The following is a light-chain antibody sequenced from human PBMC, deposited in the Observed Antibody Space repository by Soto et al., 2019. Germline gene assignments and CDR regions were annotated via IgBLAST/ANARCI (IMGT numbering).Light chain of an antibody. CDR3: AAWDDSLNGVV. V-gene: IGLV1-44*01. CDR1: SSNIGSNT. CDR2: SNN. J-gene: IGLJ2*01. Sequence: QAVVTQPPSASGTPGQRVTISCSGSSSNIGSNTVNWYQQLPGTAPKLLIYSNNQRPSGVPDRFSGSKSGTSTSLAISGLQSDDEADYYCAAWDDSLNGVVFGGGTQLTVL.